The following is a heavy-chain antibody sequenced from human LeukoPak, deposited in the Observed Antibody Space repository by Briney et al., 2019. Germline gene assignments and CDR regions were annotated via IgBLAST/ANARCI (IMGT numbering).Heavy chain of an antibody. Sequence: SETLSLTCSVSGGSISTYYWSWIRQPPGKGLEWIGYIYYSGSTNYNPSLKSRVTISVDTSKNQFSLKLSSVTAADTAVYYCARSSSSVSYWADYWGQGTLVTVSS. J-gene: IGHJ4*02. CDR1: GGSISTYY. D-gene: IGHD1-26*01. V-gene: IGHV4-59*01. CDR2: IYYSGST. CDR3: ARSSSSVSYWADY.